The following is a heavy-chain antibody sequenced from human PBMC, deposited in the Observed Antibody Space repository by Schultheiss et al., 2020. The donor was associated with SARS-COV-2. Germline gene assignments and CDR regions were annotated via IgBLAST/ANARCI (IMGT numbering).Heavy chain of an antibody. Sequence: SQTLSLTCTVSGGSISSGGYYWSWIRQPPGKGLEWIGYIYYSGSTNYNPSLKSRVTISVDTSKNQFSLKLSSVTAADTAVYYCARAGYSSSNWFDPWGQGTLVTVSS. CDR2: IYYSGST. V-gene: IGHV4-61*08. D-gene: IGHD6-6*01. J-gene: IGHJ5*02. CDR1: GGSISSGGYY. CDR3: ARAGYSSSNWFDP.